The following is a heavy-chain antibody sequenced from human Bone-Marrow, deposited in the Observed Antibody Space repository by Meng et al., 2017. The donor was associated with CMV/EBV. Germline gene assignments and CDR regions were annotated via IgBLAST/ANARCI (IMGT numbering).Heavy chain of an antibody. CDR2: IIPILGIA. Sequence: SVKVSCKASGGTFSSYAISWVRQAPGQGLEWMGGIIPILGIANYAQKFQGRVTITADKSTSTAYMELSSLRSEDTAVYYCAREATLYSSSWAFFDYWGQGTLVTVSS. V-gene: IGHV1-69*10. CDR3: AREATLYSSSWAFFDY. CDR1: GGTFSSYA. J-gene: IGHJ4*02. D-gene: IGHD6-13*01.